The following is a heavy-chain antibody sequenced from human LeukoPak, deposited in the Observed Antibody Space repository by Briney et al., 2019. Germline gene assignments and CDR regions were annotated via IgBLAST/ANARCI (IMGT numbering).Heavy chain of an antibody. V-gene: IGHV4-39*07. CDR2: FYHSRST. CDR3: ARDGTIFGVVTINWFDP. J-gene: IGHJ5*02. D-gene: IGHD3-3*01. CDR1: GGSISSSSYY. Sequence: SESLSLTCTVSGGSISSSSYYWGWIRQPPGKGLEWIGSFYHSRSTYYNPSLKSRVTISVDTSKNQFSLKLSSVTAADTAVYYCARDGTIFGVVTINWFDPWGQGTLVSVSS.